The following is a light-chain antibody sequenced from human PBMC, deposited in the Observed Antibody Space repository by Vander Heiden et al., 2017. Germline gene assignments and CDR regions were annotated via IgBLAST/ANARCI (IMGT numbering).Light chain of an antibody. J-gene: IGKJ3*01. CDR3: QQTYRSPRV. CDR2: AAS. V-gene: IGKV1-39*01. Sequence: DVQLIQSPSSLSASVGDRVTITCRASRNINTNLNWYQQTPGKAPRLLLSAASNLQSGVPSRFTGSASGTDFTLTISDLQPEDSAIYYCQQTYRSPRVFGPGTKVGI. CDR1: RNINTN.